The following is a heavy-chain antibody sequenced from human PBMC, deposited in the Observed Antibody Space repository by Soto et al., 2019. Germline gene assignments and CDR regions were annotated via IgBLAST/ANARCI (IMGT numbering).Heavy chain of an antibody. D-gene: IGHD3-22*01. Sequence: DVQLVESGGALVQPGGSLRLSCVGSGFTFSSFDMNWVRQAPGKGREWISYISSRGISTYYADSVKGRFTISRDNAENSLFLQMNSLRVEDTAVYYCSRALTHYYDTSGPAFGYWGQGTLLTVSS. CDR1: GFTFSSFD. CDR3: SRALTHYYDTSGPAFGY. J-gene: IGHJ4*02. CDR2: ISSRGIST. V-gene: IGHV3-48*03.